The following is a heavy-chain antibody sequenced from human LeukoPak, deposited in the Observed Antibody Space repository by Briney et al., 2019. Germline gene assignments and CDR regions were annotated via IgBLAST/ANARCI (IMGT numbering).Heavy chain of an antibody. CDR3: ARVRLGEISGWYIFDD. Sequence: PGGSLRLSCKASGFTFSTYGFHWVRQAPGKGLEWMAFIRKDGGKTYYADSVKGRFNISRDTSKNTLYLQMSSLTAEDTAVYYCARVRLGEISGWYIFDDWGQGTLVTVSS. V-gene: IGHV3-30*02. CDR2: IRKDGGKT. J-gene: IGHJ4*02. D-gene: IGHD6-19*01. CDR1: GFTFSTYG.